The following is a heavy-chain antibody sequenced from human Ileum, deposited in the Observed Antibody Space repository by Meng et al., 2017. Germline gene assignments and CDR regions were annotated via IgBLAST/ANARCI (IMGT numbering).Heavy chain of an antibody. CDR1: GFNVSYNY. CDR2: IYSAGTT. CDR3: ASPAVETPNAFAI. J-gene: IGHJ3*02. D-gene: IGHD4-23*01. Sequence: VECVGLGGGLVGPGGSLSLSCSGPGFNVSYNYMSWVRQAPGRGLEWVSIIYSAGTTYYADSVKGRFTISRDNSKNTLYLEMNSLRTEDTAVYYCASPAVETPNAFAIWGQGTMVTVSS. V-gene: IGHV3-66*02.